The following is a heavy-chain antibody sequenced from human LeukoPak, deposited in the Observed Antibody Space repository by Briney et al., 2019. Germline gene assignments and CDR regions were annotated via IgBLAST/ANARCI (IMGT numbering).Heavy chain of an antibody. V-gene: IGHV3-15*07. CDR1: TFTFNKAW. Sequence: GGSLRLSCTVSTFTFNKAWMNWVRQSPGKGLEWVARIKSQPHGGTTDYAAAVKGRFTISRDDSKSTLYLQMNSLRAEDTAVYYCAREGQLPDDYYGSGNWGQGTLVTVSS. CDR2: IKSQPHGGTT. D-gene: IGHD3-10*01. CDR3: AREGQLPDDYYGSGN. J-gene: IGHJ4*02.